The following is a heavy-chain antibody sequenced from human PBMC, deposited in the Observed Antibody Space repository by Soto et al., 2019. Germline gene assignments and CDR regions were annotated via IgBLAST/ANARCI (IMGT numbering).Heavy chain of an antibody. J-gene: IGHJ4*02. Sequence: PGGSLRLSCGASGFTFSSYAMSWVRQAPGKGLEWVSVMSGSGGSTYYADSVKGRFTISRDNSKNTLYLQMNSLRAEDTAVYYCARAFWTVAGTRYFDYWGQGTLVTVSS. V-gene: IGHV3-23*01. D-gene: IGHD6-19*01. CDR3: ARAFWTVAGTRYFDY. CDR2: MSGSGGST. CDR1: GFTFSSYA.